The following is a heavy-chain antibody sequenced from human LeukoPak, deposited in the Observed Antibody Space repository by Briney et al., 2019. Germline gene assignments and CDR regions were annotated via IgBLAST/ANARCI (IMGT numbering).Heavy chain of an antibody. CDR1: GYTFTSYD. CDR3: ARGSVGYCSGGSCYSFPF. CDR2: MNPNSGNT. J-gene: IGHJ4*02. D-gene: IGHD2-15*01. Sequence: ASVKVSCKASGYTFTSYDINWARQATGQGLEWMGWMNPNSGNTGYAQKFQGRVTITRNTSISTAYMELSSLRSEDTAVYYCARGSVGYCSGGSCYSFPFWGQGTLVTVSS. V-gene: IGHV1-8*03.